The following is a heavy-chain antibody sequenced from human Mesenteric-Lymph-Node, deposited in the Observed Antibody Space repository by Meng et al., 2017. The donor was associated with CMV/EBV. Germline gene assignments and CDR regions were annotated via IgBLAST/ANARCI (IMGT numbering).Heavy chain of an antibody. CDR2: ISAYNGNT. V-gene: IGHV1-18*01. Sequence: ASVKVSCKASGYTFTSYGISWVRQAPGQGLEWMGWISAYNGNTNYAQKLQGRVTMTTDTSTSTAYMELRSLRSDDTAVYYCANSPGRSGYYMGDYYGMDVWGQGTTVTVSS. CDR3: ANSPGRSGYYMGDYYGMDV. CDR1: GYTFTSYG. D-gene: IGHD3-3*01. J-gene: IGHJ6*02.